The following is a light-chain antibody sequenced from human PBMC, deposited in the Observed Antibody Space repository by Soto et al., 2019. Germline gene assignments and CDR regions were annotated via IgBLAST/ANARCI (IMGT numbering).Light chain of an antibody. CDR2: DAS. Sequence: EIVLTQSPATLSLSPGERATLSCRASQSVSSYLAWYQHKPGQAPRLLIYDASNRATGIPARFSVSASGTDFTLPISSLEPEDFAVYYCQQRSNWPIFGPGTKVDIK. J-gene: IGKJ3*01. CDR3: QQRSNWPI. CDR1: QSVSSY. V-gene: IGKV3-11*01.